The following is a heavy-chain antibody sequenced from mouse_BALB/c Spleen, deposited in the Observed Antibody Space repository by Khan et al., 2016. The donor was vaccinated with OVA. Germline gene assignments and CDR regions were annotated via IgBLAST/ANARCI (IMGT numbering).Heavy chain of an antibody. Sequence: VQLQQSGTVLARPGASVKMSCKASGYSFTSYWMHWVKQRPGQGLEWIGAIYPGSSDTSYNQKFKGKANMTAVTSARTAYMELSSLTNEDSAVYYCTRWGYWFAYWGQGTLVTVSA. CDR3: TRWGYWFAY. CDR2: IYPGSSDT. V-gene: IGHV1-5*01. J-gene: IGHJ3*01. D-gene: IGHD2-2*01. CDR1: GYSFTSYW.